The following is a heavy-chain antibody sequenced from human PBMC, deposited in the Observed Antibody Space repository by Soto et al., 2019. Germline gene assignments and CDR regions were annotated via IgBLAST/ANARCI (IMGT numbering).Heavy chain of an antibody. D-gene: IGHD1-1*01. Sequence: QVHLVQSGAEVKKPGASVKVSCKGSGYTFTSYGITWVRQAPGQGLEWMGWISAHNGNTNYAQKLQVRVTVTRDTSTSTAYMELRSLRSDDTAVYYGARGRYGDYWGQGALVTVSS. J-gene: IGHJ4*02. CDR2: ISAHNGNT. CDR1: GYTFTSYG. CDR3: ARGRYGDY. V-gene: IGHV1-18*01.